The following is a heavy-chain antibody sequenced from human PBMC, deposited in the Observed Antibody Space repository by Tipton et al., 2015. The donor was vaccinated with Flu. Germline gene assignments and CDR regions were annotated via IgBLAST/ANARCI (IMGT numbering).Heavy chain of an antibody. D-gene: IGHD2-8*02. CDR1: GGSISSYY. V-gene: IGHV4-59*01. J-gene: IGHJ5*02. Sequence: TLSLTCSVSGGSISSYYWSWIRQSPGKGLEWIGYISYSGSTNYNPSLKSRVTISVDTSKNQFSLKLSSVTAADTAVYYCAREGGYSTGFSRIDTWGQGTLVIVSS. CDR2: ISYSGST. CDR3: AREGGYSTGFSRIDT.